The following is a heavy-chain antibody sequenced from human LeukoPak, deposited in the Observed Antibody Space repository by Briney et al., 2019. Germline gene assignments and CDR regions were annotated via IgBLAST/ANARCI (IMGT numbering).Heavy chain of an antibody. CDR3: AKDSTTYGSGSYLYYYYYMDV. J-gene: IGHJ6*03. CDR1: GFTFDDYA. D-gene: IGHD3-10*01. Sequence: GGSLRLSCAASGFTFDDYAMYWVRQAPGKGLEWVSLISWDGSCTYYADSVKGRFTISRDNSKNSLYLQMNSLRAEDTALYYCAKDSTTYGSGSYLYYYYYMDVWGKGTTVTISS. CDR2: ISWDGSCT. V-gene: IGHV3-43D*03.